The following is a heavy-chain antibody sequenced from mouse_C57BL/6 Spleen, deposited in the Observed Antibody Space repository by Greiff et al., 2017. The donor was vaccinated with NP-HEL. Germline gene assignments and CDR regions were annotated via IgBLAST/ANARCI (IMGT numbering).Heavy chain of an antibody. V-gene: IGHV5-4*01. D-gene: IGHD1-1*01. Sequence: EVKLVESGGGLVKPGGSLKLSCAASGSTFSSYAMSWVRQTPEKRLEWVATISDGGSYTYYPDNVKGRFTISRDNAKNNLYLQMSHLKSEDTAMYYCAREIYYGSSYLDYWGQGTTLTVSS. CDR1: GSTFSSYA. J-gene: IGHJ2*01. CDR2: ISDGGSYT. CDR3: AREIYYGSSYLDY.